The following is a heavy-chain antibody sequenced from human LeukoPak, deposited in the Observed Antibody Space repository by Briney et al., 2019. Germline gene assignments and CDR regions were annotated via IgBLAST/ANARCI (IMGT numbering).Heavy chain of an antibody. CDR1: GYSFTSYW. CDR2: IYPGDSDT. Sequence: GESLKISCKCSGYSFTSYWIGWVRQMPGKGLEWMGIIYPGDSDTRYSPSFQGQVTISADKSISTAYPQWSSLKASDTAMYYCARQESLTPWGLDPWGQGTPVTVSS. CDR3: ARQESLTPWGLDP. D-gene: IGHD7-27*01. J-gene: IGHJ5*01. V-gene: IGHV5-51*01.